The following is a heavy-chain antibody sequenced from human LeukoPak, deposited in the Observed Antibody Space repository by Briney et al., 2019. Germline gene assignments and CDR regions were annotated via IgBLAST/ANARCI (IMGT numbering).Heavy chain of an antibody. D-gene: IGHD3-10*01. Sequence: GGSLRLSCKASEFTFRNYGMQGVRQAPGKGLEWVAVVSSDGGTKYYADSVKGRFTISRDNSKNTMYLQMNSLRAEDTAVYYCAKEYDSGGYGANFDYWGQGTLVTVSS. CDR2: VSSDGGTK. CDR3: AKEYDSGGYGANFDY. J-gene: IGHJ4*02. V-gene: IGHV3-30*18. CDR1: EFTFRNYG.